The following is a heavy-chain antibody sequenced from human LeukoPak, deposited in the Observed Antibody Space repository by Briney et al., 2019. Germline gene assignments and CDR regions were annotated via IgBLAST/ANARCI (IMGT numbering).Heavy chain of an antibody. CDR3: AKDRGRWLQFDAFDI. D-gene: IGHD5-24*01. J-gene: IGHJ3*02. CDR1: GFTFDDYT. Sequence: PGGSLRLSCAASGFTFDDYTMHWVRQAPGKGLEWVSLISWDGGSTCYADSVKGRFTISRDNSKNSLYLQMNSLGTEDTALYYCAKDRGRWLQFDAFDIWGQGTMVTVSS. V-gene: IGHV3-43*01. CDR2: ISWDGGST.